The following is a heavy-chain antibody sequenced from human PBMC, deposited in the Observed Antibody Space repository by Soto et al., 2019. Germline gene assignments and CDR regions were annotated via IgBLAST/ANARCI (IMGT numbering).Heavy chain of an antibody. Sequence: QVQLQQWGAGLLKPSETLSLTCAVYGGSFSGYYWSWIRQPPGKGLEWIGEINHSGSTNYNPSLKRRVTISVDTSKNQFSLKLSSVTAADTAVYYCARAYSSSWVFDYWGQGTLVTVSS. CDR3: ARAYSSSWVFDY. J-gene: IGHJ4*02. V-gene: IGHV4-34*01. CDR1: GGSFSGYY. D-gene: IGHD6-13*01. CDR2: INHSGST.